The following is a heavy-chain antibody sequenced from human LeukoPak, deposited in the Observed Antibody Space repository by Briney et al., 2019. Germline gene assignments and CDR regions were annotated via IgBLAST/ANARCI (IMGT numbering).Heavy chain of an antibody. CDR2: ISGSGGST. D-gene: IGHD4-17*01. CDR1: GFTFSSYA. Sequence: GGSLRLSCAASGFTFSSYAMSWVRQAPGKGLEWVSAISGSGGSTYYADSVKGRFTISRDNAKSTLYLQMNSLKVEDTALYYCVADLGEYADSWGQGTLVTVSS. CDR3: VADLGEYADS. J-gene: IGHJ4*02. V-gene: IGHV3-23*01.